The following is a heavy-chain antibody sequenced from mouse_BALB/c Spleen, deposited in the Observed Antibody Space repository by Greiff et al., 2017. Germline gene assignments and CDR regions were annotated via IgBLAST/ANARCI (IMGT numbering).Heavy chain of an antibody. CDR3: ARSCLYWYFDV. J-gene: IGHJ1*01. CDR1: GYSFTGYF. CDR2: INPYNGDT. Sequence: VQLKQSGPELVKPGASVKISCKASGYSFTGYFMNWVMQSHGKSLEWIGRINPYNGDTFYNQKFKGKATLTVDKSSSTAHMELRSLASEDSAVYYCARSCLYWYFDVWGAGTTVTVSS. V-gene: IGHV1-20*02.